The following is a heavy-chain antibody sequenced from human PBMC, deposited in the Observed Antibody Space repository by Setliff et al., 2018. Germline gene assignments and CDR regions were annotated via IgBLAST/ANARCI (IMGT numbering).Heavy chain of an antibody. CDR1: GASISSGSNY. D-gene: IGHD6-13*01. Sequence: SETLSLTCSVSGASISSGSNYWSWIRQPAGKGVEWIGHILSSGGTNYNPSLKNRVSISLDTSKNQFSLNLNSVTAADTAVYFCARDTPHDPVSINWYRNWFDPWGQGILVTVSS. V-gene: IGHV4-61*09. CDR3: ARDTPHDPVSINWYRNWFDP. J-gene: IGHJ5*02. CDR2: ILSSGGT.